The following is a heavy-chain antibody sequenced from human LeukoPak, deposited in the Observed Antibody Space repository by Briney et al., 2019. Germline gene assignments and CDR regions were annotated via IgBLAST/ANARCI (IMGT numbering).Heavy chain of an antibody. D-gene: IGHD6-13*01. CDR1: GYTFTTYD. Sequence: ASVKVSCKASGYTFTTYDINWVRQAAGQGLEWMGWMNPNSGNTGNAQKFQGRVTMTRNTSISTAYMELTSLTSEDTAVYFCARIAAPGNRRLNFWGQGTLVTVSS. J-gene: IGHJ4*02. CDR3: ARIAAPGNRRLNF. CDR2: MNPNSGNT. V-gene: IGHV1-8*01.